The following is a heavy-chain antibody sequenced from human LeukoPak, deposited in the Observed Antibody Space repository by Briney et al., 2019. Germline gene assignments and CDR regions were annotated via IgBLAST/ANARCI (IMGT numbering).Heavy chain of an antibody. CDR2: ISGSGGST. CDR3: ARDLATDIVATMALGY. Sequence: PGGTLRLFCGASGFTFSSYGMSWVRQAPGKGLEWVSAISGSGGSTYYADSVKGRFTISRDNAKNSLYLQMNSLRARDTAVYYCARDLATDIVATMALGYWGQGNLVTVSS. V-gene: IGHV3-23*01. J-gene: IGHJ4*02. D-gene: IGHD5-12*01. CDR1: GFTFSSYG.